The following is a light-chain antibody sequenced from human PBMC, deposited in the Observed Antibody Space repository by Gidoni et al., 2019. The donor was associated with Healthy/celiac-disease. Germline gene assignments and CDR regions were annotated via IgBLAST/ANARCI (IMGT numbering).Light chain of an antibody. V-gene: IGKV3-20*01. CDR2: GAS. CDR1: QSVSSSY. CDR3: QQYGSSLYT. J-gene: IGKJ2*01. Sequence: EIVFTQSPGTLSLSPGERATLPCRASQSVSSSYLAWYQPKPGQAPRLLIYGASSRATGIPDRFSGSGSGTDFTLTISRLEPEDFAVYYCQQYGSSLYTFGQGTKLEIK.